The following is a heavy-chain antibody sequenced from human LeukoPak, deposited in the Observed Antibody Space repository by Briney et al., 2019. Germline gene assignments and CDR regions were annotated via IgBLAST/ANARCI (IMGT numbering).Heavy chain of an antibody. Sequence: ASVKVSCKASGYTFTGYYMHWVRQAPGQGLEWMGWINPNSGGTNYAQKFQGRVTMTRDTSISTAYMELSRLRPDDTAVYYCAKDLGESITIFGVVGYYFHHMDVWGKGTTVTVSS. CDR3: AKDLGESITIFGVVGYYFHHMDV. V-gene: IGHV1-2*02. CDR1: GYTFTGYY. J-gene: IGHJ6*03. D-gene: IGHD3-3*01. CDR2: INPNSGGT.